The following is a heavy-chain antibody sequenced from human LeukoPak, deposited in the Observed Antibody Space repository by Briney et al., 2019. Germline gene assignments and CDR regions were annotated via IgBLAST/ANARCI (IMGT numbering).Heavy chain of an antibody. Sequence: WASVKVSCKASGGIFSSYVISWVRQAPGQGLEWMGWISAYNGNTNYAQKLQGRVTMTTDTSTSTAYMELRSLRSDDTAVYYCARDRRYCSSTSCPKGLQDYYYYMDVWGKGTTVTVSS. CDR2: ISAYNGNT. V-gene: IGHV1-18*01. CDR3: ARDRRYCSSTSCPKGLQDYYYYMDV. D-gene: IGHD2-2*01. CDR1: GGIFSSYV. J-gene: IGHJ6*03.